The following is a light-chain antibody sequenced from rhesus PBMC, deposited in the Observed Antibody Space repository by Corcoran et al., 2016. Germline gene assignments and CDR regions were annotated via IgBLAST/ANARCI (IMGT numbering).Light chain of an antibody. Sequence: DIQMTQSPSSPSASGGDRVTITCRARQAIHSYLNWYQEKPGNPPTRLFYAASPLECGVPSRFSGSGSWTHFTLTLRRLQPADLPSYSCRHHASYPYSFGQGNKV. CDR3: RHHASYPYS. J-gene: IGKJ2*01. CDR2: AAS. V-gene: IGKV1-43*01. CDR1: QAIHSY.